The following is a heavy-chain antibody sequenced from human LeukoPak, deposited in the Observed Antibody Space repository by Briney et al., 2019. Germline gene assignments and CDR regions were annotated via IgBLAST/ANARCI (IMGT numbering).Heavy chain of an antibody. CDR2: INHSGST. J-gene: IGHJ4*02. CDR1: GGSFSGYY. D-gene: IGHD6-13*01. V-gene: IGHV4-34*01. CDR3: ARGTGAAARNFDY. Sequence: SETLSLTCAVYGGSFSGYYWSWIRQPPGKGLEWIGEINHSGSTNYNPSLKSRVTTSVDTSKNQFSLKLSSVTAADTAVYYCARGTGAAARNFDYWGQGTLVTVSS.